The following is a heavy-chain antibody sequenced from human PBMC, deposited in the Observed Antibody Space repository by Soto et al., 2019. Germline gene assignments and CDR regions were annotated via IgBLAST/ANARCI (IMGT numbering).Heavy chain of an antibody. CDR1: GFTFSSYA. Sequence: GGSLRLSCAASGFTFSSYAMSWVRQAPGKGLEWVSAISGSGGSTYYADSVKGRFTISRDNSKNTLYLQMNSLRAEDTAVYYCAKSMGSYYDFWSGYYGLANYYYYGMDVWGQGTTGTVSS. CDR2: ISGSGGST. V-gene: IGHV3-23*01. J-gene: IGHJ6*02. D-gene: IGHD3-3*01. CDR3: AKSMGSYYDFWSGYYGLANYYYYGMDV.